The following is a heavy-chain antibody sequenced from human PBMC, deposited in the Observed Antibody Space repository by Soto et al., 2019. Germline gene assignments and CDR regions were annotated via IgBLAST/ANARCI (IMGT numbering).Heavy chain of an antibody. V-gene: IGHV4-59*01. J-gene: IGHJ4*02. CDR3: ASVTFGGIVLAH. CDR2: TYFTGNT. Sequence: SGTLSLTCAVSAASFSKNSWTWIWQSQGKGLERIGYTYFTGNTNYNPSLKRRVTISIDTSKKQFSLNLSSVTDADTAVYHCASVTFGGIVLAHWGQGALLTGS. D-gene: IGHD3-16*01. CDR1: AASFSKNS.